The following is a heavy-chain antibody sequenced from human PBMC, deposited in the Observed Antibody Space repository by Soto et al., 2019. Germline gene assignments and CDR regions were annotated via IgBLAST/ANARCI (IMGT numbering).Heavy chain of an antibody. CDR1: GFTFSSYD. CDR3: ARLRYSSGWYYFDY. J-gene: IGHJ4*02. Sequence: GGSLRLSCAASGFTFSSYDMHWVRQATGKGLEWVSAIGTAGDTYYPGSVKGRFTISRENAKNSLYLQMNSLRAGDTAVYYCARLRYSSGWYYFDYWGQGTLVTVSS. CDR2: IGTAGDT. D-gene: IGHD6-19*01. V-gene: IGHV3-13*01.